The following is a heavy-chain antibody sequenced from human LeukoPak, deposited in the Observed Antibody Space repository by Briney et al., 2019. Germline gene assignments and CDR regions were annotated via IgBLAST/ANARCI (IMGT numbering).Heavy chain of an antibody. V-gene: IGHV1-46*01. J-gene: IGHJ4*02. CDR1: GYTFTSYY. CDR2: INPSGGGT. Sequence: GASVKVSCKASGYTFTSYYMHWVRQAPGQGLEWMGIINPSGGGTSYAQKFQGRVTMTRDTSTSTVYMELSSLRSEDPAVYCFARDINEGGWELLDYWGQGTLVTVSS. D-gene: IGHD1-26*01. CDR3: ARDINEGGWELLDY.